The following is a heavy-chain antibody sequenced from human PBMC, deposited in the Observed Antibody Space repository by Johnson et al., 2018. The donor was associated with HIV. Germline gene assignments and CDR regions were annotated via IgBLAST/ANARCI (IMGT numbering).Heavy chain of an antibody. Sequence: VQLVESGGGLVQPGRSLRLSCAASGFTFDDYGMSWVRQAPGKGLEWVSAISGSGNTVYYADSVKGRFTFSRYNSKNTLYLQMNSLRAEDTAVYYCAREGGDCSSTSCYQDAFDIWGQGTMVTVSS. J-gene: IGHJ3*02. CDR3: AREGGDCSSTSCYQDAFDI. D-gene: IGHD2-2*01. CDR1: GFTFDDYG. CDR2: ISGSGNTV. V-gene: IGHV3-23*04.